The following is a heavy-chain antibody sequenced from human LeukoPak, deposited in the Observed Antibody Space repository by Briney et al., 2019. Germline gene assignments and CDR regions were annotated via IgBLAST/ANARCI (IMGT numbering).Heavy chain of an antibody. CDR2: ISTNGGTT. J-gene: IGHJ4*02. CDR1: GFIFRSYG. CDR3: VNAIFFSSGSYYGY. V-gene: IGHV3-64D*06. D-gene: IGHD3-22*01. Sequence: GGSLRLSCSASGFIFRSYGMHWVRQAPGKGLEYVSSISTNGGTTYYADSVKGRFTISRDNSKNTLYLQMSSLRAEDTAIYYCVNAIFFSSGSYYGYWGQGTLVTVSS.